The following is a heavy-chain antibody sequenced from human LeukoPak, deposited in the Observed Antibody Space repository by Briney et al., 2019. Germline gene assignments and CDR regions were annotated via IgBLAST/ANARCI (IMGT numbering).Heavy chain of an antibody. CDR3: AKSHYYDGSGYYYDY. CDR1: GFNFIGYW. Sequence: GSLRLSCSASGFNFIGYWKHRVRQAPGKGLVWFSRIITDGSTIGYAESVKGRFTISRDKAKNTRYLQMNDLRAEDTAVYNCAKSHYYDGSGYYYDYWGQGTLVTVSS. V-gene: IGHV3-74*01. D-gene: IGHD3-22*01. CDR2: IITDGSTI. J-gene: IGHJ4*02.